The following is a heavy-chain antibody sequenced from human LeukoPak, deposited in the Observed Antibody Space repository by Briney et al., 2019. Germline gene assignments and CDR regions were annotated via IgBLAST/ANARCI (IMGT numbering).Heavy chain of an antibody. CDR1: GFTFSSCE. CDR2: IWYDGSNK. V-gene: IGHV3-33*08. D-gene: IGHD2-15*01. J-gene: IGHJ4*02. Sequence: GGSLRLSCAASGFTFSSCELSWVRPAPGKGLEWVAVIWYDGSNKYYADSVKGRFTISKDNSKNTLYLQMNSLRAEDTAVYYCARDLGYCSGGSCYPRGFDYWGQGTLVTVSS. CDR3: ARDLGYCSGGSCYPRGFDY.